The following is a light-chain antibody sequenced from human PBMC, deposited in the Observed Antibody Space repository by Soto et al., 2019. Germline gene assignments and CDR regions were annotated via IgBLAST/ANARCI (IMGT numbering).Light chain of an antibody. Sequence: EIVLTQSPATLSLSPGERATLSCRASQSVSSYLAWYQQKPGQAPRLLIYGASSRATGIPDRFSGSGSGTDFTLTISRLEPADFAVYYCQQYGSSTITFGQGTRLEIK. V-gene: IGKV3-20*01. CDR1: QSVSSY. J-gene: IGKJ5*01. CDR3: QQYGSSTIT. CDR2: GAS.